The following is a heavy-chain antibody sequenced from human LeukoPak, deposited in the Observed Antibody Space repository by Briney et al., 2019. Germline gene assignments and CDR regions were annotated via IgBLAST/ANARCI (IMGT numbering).Heavy chain of an antibody. CDR2: IYPGDSDT. CDR3: ARRSNRQYDNSGYYYFDY. V-gene: IGHV5-51*01. Sequence: GESLKISCKGSGYSFTSYWIGRVRQMPGKGLEWMGIIYPGDSDTRYSPSFQGQVTISADKSSSTAYLQWSSLKASDTAMYYCARRSNRQYDNSGYYYFDYWGQGTLVTVSS. D-gene: IGHD3-22*01. J-gene: IGHJ4*02. CDR1: GYSFTSYW.